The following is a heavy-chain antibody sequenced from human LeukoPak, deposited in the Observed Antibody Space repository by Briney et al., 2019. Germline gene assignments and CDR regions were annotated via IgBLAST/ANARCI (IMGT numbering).Heavy chain of an antibody. J-gene: IGHJ4*02. Sequence: GGSLRLSCAASGFTFSSYGMHWVRQAPGKGLEWVAFIRYDGSNKYYADSVKGRFTISRDNSKNTLYLQMNSLRAEGTTVYYCAKIAVAGERFDYWGQGTLVTVSS. CDR3: AKIAVAGERFDY. CDR1: GFTFSSYG. CDR2: IRYDGSNK. D-gene: IGHD6-19*01. V-gene: IGHV3-30*02.